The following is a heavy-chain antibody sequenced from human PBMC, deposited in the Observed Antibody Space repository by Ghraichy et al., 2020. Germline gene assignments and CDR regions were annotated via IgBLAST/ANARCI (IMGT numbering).Heavy chain of an antibody. V-gene: IGHV1-8*01. CDR1: GYTFTSYD. D-gene: IGHD1-26*01. CDR3: ARELWELPEVLRQDWFDP. Sequence: ASVKVSCKASGYTFTSYDINWVRQATGQGLEWMGWMNPNSGNTGYAQKFQGRVTMTRNTSISTAYMELSSLRSEDTAVYYCARELWELPEVLRQDWFDPWGQGTLVTVSS. CDR2: MNPNSGNT. J-gene: IGHJ5*02.